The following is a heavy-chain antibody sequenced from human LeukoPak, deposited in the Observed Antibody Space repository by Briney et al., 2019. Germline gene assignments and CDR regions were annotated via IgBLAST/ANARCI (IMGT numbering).Heavy chain of an antibody. CDR2: INHSGST. CDR3: ARVKGEYCSGGSCPLDY. V-gene: IGHV4-34*01. D-gene: IGHD2-15*01. J-gene: IGHJ4*02. Sequence: SSETLSLTCAVYGGSFSGYYWSWIRQPPGKGLEWIGEINHSGSTNYNPSLESRVTISVDTSRNQFSLKLSSVTAADTAVYYCARVKGEYCSGGSCPLDYWGQGTLVTVSS. CDR1: GGSFSGYY.